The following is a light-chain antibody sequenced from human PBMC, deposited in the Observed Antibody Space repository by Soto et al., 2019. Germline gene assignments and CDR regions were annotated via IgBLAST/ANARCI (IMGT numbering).Light chain of an antibody. J-gene: IGKJ1*01. Sequence: EIVLTQSPGTLSLSPGERATLSCSASQSVSSSYLAWYQQKPGQAPRLLTYDTTSRATGIPDRFSGSGSGTDFTLAISRLEAEDFAVYYCQQCGSSPSFGQGTKVELK. CDR3: QQCGSSPS. CDR2: DTT. CDR1: QSVSSSY. V-gene: IGKV3-20*01.